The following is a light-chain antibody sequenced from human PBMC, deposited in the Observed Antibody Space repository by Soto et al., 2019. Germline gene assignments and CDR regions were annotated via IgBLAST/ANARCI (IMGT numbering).Light chain of an antibody. CDR3: TSYTCSITPHV. CDR2: TND. J-gene: IGLJ1*01. V-gene: IGLV1-44*01. Sequence: VLTQPPSASGTPGQRATISCSGSSSNIGGNTVHWYQQLPGTAPKVLIYTNDKRPSGVPNRFSGSKSGTTASLTISGLQAEDEADYYCTSYTCSITPHVFGGGSEVTV. CDR1: SSNIGGNT.